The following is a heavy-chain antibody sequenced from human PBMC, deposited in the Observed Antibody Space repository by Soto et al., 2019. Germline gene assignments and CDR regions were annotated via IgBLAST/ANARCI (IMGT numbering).Heavy chain of an antibody. V-gene: IGHV2-70*01. CDR1: WFSLSTSVIC. J-gene: IGHJ4*02. D-gene: IGHD6-19*01. Sequence: ASGPTLENPPPTLTLTCTFSWFSLSTSVICVSLIRQPPGKALEWLALIDWDDDKYYSTSLKTRLTISKDTSKNQVVLTMTNMDPVDTATYYCARARVAGPYYFDYWGQGTLVTVSS. CDR2: IDWDDDK. CDR3: ARARVAGPYYFDY.